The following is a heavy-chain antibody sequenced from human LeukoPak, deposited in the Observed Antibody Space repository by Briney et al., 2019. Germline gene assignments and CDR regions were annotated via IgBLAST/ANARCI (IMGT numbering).Heavy chain of an antibody. J-gene: IGHJ3*02. CDR1: GINFGASI. CDR2: LSFDESS. CDR3: AREGYSSGFAPAFDT. V-gene: IGHV3-30*04. D-gene: IGHD6-19*01. Sequence: GTSLRLSCATSGINFGASIMHWIRQAPGKGLEWVAGLSFDESSYYGGSVEGRFIISGDNSKRTLYLQMNSLKVEDTALYYCAREGYSSGFAPAFDTWGQGTMVTVSS.